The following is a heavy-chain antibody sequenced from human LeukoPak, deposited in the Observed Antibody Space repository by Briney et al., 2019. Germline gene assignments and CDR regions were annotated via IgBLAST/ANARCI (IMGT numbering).Heavy chain of an antibody. Sequence: GGSLEISCQGPGYSFTNYWIGWGRQMPGKGLEWMVIIYPGDSNTRYSPSFQGQVPLSADKSINTAYLHWSSLKASDTAIYYCARRRAVAGWYYFDYWGQGTLVTVSS. D-gene: IGHD6-13*01. CDR3: ARRRAVAGWYYFDY. V-gene: IGHV5-51*01. J-gene: IGHJ4*02. CDR1: GYSFTNYW. CDR2: IYPGDSNT.